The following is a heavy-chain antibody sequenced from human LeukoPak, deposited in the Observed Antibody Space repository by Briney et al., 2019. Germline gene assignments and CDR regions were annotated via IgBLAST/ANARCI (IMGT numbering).Heavy chain of an antibody. J-gene: IGHJ6*02. D-gene: IGHD2-2*01. CDR3: ASGQLLPGMDV. V-gene: IGHV3-30-3*01. Sequence: GGSLRLSCAASGFTFSSYAMHWVRQAPGKGLEWVAVISYDGSNKYYADSVKGRFTISRDNSKNTLYLQMNSLRAEDTAVYYCASGQLLPGMDVWGQGTTVTVSS. CDR2: ISYDGSNK. CDR1: GFTFSSYA.